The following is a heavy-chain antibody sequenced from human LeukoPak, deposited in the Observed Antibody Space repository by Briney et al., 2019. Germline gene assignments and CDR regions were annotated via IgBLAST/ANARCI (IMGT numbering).Heavy chain of an antibody. CDR2: ISAYNGNT. CDR1: GYTFTSYG. J-gene: IGHJ4*02. D-gene: IGHD2-2*01. Sequence: ASAKVSCKASGYTFTSYGISWVRQAPGQGLEWMGWISAYNGNTNYAQKLQGRVTMTTDTSTSTAYMELRSLRSDDTAVYYCARALTSWETFDYWGQGTLVTVSS. V-gene: IGHV1-18*01. CDR3: ARALTSWETFDY.